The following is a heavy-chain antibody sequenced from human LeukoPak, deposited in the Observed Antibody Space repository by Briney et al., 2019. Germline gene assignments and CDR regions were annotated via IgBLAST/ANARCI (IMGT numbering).Heavy chain of an antibody. CDR2: IYYSGST. CDR3: ARGGQLLWFGELFSLDY. J-gene: IGHJ4*02. Sequence: SETLSLTCTVSGGSISSYYRSWIRQPPGKGLEWIGYIYYSGSTNYNPSLKSRVTISVDTSKNQFSLKLSSVTAADTAVYYCARGGQLLWFGELFSLDYWGQGTLVTVSS. CDR1: GGSISSYY. D-gene: IGHD3-10*01. V-gene: IGHV4-59*01.